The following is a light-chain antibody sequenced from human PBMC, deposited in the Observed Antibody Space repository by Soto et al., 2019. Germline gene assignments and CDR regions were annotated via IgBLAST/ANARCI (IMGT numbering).Light chain of an antibody. CDR2: DAS. CDR3: QQRSNWPSIT. Sequence: EIVLTQSPATLSLSPGERATLSCRASQSVSNYLAWYQHKPGQAPRLPIYDASSRATGIPARFSGSGSGTDFTLTISSLEPEDFAVYYCQQRSNWPSITFGQGTRLEVK. J-gene: IGKJ5*01. CDR1: QSVSNY. V-gene: IGKV3-11*01.